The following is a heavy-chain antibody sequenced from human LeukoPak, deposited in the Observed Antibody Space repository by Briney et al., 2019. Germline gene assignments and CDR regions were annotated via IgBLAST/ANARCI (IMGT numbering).Heavy chain of an antibody. J-gene: IGHJ5*02. CDR2: ISGSSSTI. V-gene: IGHV3-48*01. D-gene: IGHD5-12*01. CDR3: ARGPVDSLNWFDP. Sequence: GGSLRLSCAASGFTFSSYTMNWVRQAPGKGLEWVSYISGSSSTIYYADSVKGRFTISRDNAKNSLYLQMNSLRAEDTAVYYCARGPVDSLNWFDPWGQGTLVTVSS. CDR1: GFTFSSYT.